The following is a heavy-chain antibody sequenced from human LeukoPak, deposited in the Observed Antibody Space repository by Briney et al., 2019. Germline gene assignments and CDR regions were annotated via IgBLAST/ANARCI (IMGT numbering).Heavy chain of an antibody. CDR1: GYTLTELS. CDR2: FDPEDGET. CDR3: ATVPYLYGGNSGKYFQH. V-gene: IGHV1-24*01. J-gene: IGHJ1*01. D-gene: IGHD4-23*01. Sequence: ASXXXSCKVSGYTLTELSMHWVRQAPGKGLEWMGGFDPEDGETIYAQKFQGRVTITEDTSTETACIELSSLRSEDTAVYYCATVPYLYGGNSGKYFQHWGQGTLVTVSS.